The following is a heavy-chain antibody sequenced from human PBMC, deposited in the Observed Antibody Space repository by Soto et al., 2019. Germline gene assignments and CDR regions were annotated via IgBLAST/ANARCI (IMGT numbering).Heavy chain of an antibody. D-gene: IGHD3-16*01. CDR2: IMPSSDTP. CDR3: AIGESDDYVWGSFRS. CDR1: GGTFSNYG. Sequence: SVKVSCKASGGTFSNYGISWVRQAPGQGLEWMGGIMPSSDTPITAQRFQGRVIISADESTSTAYLDLSSLRSEDTAVYYCAIGESDDYVWGSFRSWDQGIPVTVSS. J-gene: IGHJ5*02. V-gene: IGHV1-69*13.